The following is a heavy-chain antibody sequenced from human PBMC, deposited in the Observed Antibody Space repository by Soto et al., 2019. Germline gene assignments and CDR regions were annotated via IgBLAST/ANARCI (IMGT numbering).Heavy chain of an antibody. Sequence: GGSLRLSCAASGFTVSSNYMSWVRQAPGKGLEWVSVIYSGGSTYYADSVKGRFTISRDNSKNTLYLQMNSLRAEDTAVYYCARARTLYCSGGSSSAFDIWGQGTMVTVSS. J-gene: IGHJ3*02. CDR2: IYSGGST. D-gene: IGHD2-15*01. CDR3: ARARTLYCSGGSSSAFDI. CDR1: GFTVSSNY. V-gene: IGHV3-53*01.